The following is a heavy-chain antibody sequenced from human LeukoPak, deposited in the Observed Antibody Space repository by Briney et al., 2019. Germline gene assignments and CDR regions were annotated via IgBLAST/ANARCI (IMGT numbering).Heavy chain of an antibody. CDR3: AKRGVVVRVFLVGFHKEAYYFDS. J-gene: IGHJ4*02. CDR1: GITLSNYG. CDR2: LSGSAGGT. Sequence: GGSLRLSCGVSGITLSNYGMSWVRQAPGKGLEWVAGLSGSAGGTNYADSVQGRFTISRDNSKNTLFLQMDRLRAEDTAVYFCAKRGVVVRVFLVGFHKEAYYFDSWGRGAQVTVSS. V-gene: IGHV3-23*01. D-gene: IGHD3-16*02.